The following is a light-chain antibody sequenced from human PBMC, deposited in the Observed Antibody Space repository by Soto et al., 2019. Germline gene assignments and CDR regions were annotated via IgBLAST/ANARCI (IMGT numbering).Light chain of an antibody. Sequence: QSALTQPASVSGSPGQSITISCTGTSSDVGGYNHVSWYQQHPGKAPKLMIYEDSKRPSGVSNRFSGSKSGNTASLTISGLQAEDEADYYCRSYASSSRVVFGGGTKLTVL. CDR3: RSYASSSRVV. CDR1: SSDVGGYNH. V-gene: IGLV2-14*01. J-gene: IGLJ2*01. CDR2: EDS.